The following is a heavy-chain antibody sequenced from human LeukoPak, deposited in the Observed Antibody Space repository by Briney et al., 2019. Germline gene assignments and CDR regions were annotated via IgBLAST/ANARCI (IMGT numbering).Heavy chain of an antibody. CDR3: AKDRGWFGEIDY. V-gene: IGHV3-9*01. CDR2: ISWNSGSI. D-gene: IGHD3-10*01. CDR1: GYSISSGYY. J-gene: IGHJ4*02. Sequence: LSLTCTVSGYSISSGYYWGWIRPPPGKGLEWVSGISWNSGSIGYADSVKGRFTISRDNAKNSLYLQMNSLRAEDTALYYCAKDRGWFGEIDYWGQGTLVTVSS.